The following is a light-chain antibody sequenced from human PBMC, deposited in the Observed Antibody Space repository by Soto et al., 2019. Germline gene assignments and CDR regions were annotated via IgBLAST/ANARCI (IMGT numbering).Light chain of an antibody. V-gene: IGLV2-23*01. J-gene: IGLJ2*01. CDR3: CSYAGSSTVV. Sequence: QSALTQPASVSGSPGQSITISCTGTSSDVGSYNLVSWYQQYPGKAPKLMIHEGSKRPSGVSNRFSGSKSGNTASLTISGLQAEDEADYYCCSYAGSSTVVFGGGTQLTVL. CDR1: SSDVGSYNL. CDR2: EGS.